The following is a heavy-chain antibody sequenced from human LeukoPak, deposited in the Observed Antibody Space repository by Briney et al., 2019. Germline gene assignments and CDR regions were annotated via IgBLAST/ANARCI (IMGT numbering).Heavy chain of an antibody. D-gene: IGHD3-22*01. J-gene: IGHJ4*02. V-gene: IGHV3-23*01. CDR2: ISGSGDNT. CDR3: AKGSYYDSSGSFYFDY. CDR1: GFTFSSYA. Sequence: GESLRLSCAASGFTFSSYAMSWVRQAPGKGLEWVSGISGSGDNTYYADSVKGRFTISRDNSKNTLYVQVNSLGTEDTAAYYCAKGSYYDSSGSFYFDYWGQGTLVTVSS.